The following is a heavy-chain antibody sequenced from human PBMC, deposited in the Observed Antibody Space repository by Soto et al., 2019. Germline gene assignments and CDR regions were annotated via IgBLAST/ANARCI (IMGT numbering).Heavy chain of an antibody. J-gene: IGHJ3*02. D-gene: IGHD6-25*01. V-gene: IGHV3-7*01. CDR3: ARNIFCGGDGGYPFTFDI. CDR1: GFTFSSYW. CDR2: IKQDGSEK. Sequence: GGSLRLSCAASGFTFSSYWMSWVRQAPGKGLEWVANIKQDGSEKYYVDSVKGRFTISRDNAKNSLYLQMNSLRAEDTAVYYWARNIFCGGDGGYPFTFDIGGKGKM.